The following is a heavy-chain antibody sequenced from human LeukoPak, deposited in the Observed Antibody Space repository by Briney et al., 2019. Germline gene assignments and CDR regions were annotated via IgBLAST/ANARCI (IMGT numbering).Heavy chain of an antibody. CDR2: IYYSGST. D-gene: IGHD3-16*02. V-gene: IGHV4-31*03. CDR3: ANRIGGVIVY. CDR1: GGSISSGVYY. J-gene: IGHJ4*02. Sequence: SETLSLTCTVSGGSISSGVYYWSWIRQHPGKGLEWIGYIYYSGSTYYNPSLKSRVTISVDTSKNQFSLKLSSVTAADTAVYYCANRIGGVIVYWGQGTLVTVSS.